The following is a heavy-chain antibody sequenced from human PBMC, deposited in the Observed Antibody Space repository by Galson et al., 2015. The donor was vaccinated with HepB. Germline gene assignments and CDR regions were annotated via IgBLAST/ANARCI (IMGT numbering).Heavy chain of an antibody. D-gene: IGHD5-18*01. J-gene: IGHJ4*02. V-gene: IGHV3-23*01. CDR1: GFTFSNSA. Sequence: SLRLSCAASGFTFSNSAMNWVRRAPGKGLEWVSYIIYSAGSTYYADSVKGRFTISRDNSNNTLSLQMNSLRAEDTAVYYCATMGVGVYSYGPRYYFDFWGQGTLVTVSS. CDR2: IIYSAGST. CDR3: ATMGVGVYSYGPRYYFDF.